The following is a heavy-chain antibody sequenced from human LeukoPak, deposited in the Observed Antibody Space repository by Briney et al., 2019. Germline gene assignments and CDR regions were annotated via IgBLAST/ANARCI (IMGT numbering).Heavy chain of an antibody. CDR1: GFTFSSYG. CDR2: IRYDGSNK. D-gene: IGHD2-21*01. J-gene: IGHJ6*03. V-gene: IGHV3-30*02. CDR3: AKELRQYYYYYYMDV. Sequence: GGSLRLSCAASGFTFSSYGMHWVRQAPGKGLEWVAFIRYDGSNKYYADSVRGRFTISRDNSKNTLYLQMNSLRAEDTAVYYCAKELRQYYYYYYMDVWGKGTTVTVSS.